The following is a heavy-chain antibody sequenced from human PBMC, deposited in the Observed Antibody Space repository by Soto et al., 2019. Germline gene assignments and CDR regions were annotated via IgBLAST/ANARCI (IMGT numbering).Heavy chain of an antibody. CDR3: AKGADDYGDPIDY. CDR2: ISYDGRDS. V-gene: IGHV3-30*18. D-gene: IGHD4-17*01. J-gene: IGHJ4*02. Sequence: VQLVESGGGVVQPGRSLRLSCAASGFTLRSYGMHWVSQAPGKGLEWVAVISYDGRDSSYVDSVKGRFTISTDNANSSLYRQMNSLTVEDTAVYYCAKGADDYGDPIDYWGQGTLITVSS. CDR1: GFTLRSYG.